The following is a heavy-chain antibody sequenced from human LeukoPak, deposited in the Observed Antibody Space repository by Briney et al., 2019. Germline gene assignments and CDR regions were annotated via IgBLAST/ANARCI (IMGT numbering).Heavy chain of an antibody. Sequence: ASVKLSCKASGYTVTSYAMHWVRQAPGQRLEWMGWINAGNGNTKYSQKFQGRVTITRDTSASTAYMELSSLRSEDTAVYYCASRYCSGGSCYSGLDYWGQGTLVTVSS. J-gene: IGHJ4*02. CDR2: INAGNGNT. D-gene: IGHD2-15*01. CDR3: ASRYCSGGSCYSGLDY. V-gene: IGHV1-3*01. CDR1: GYTVTSYA.